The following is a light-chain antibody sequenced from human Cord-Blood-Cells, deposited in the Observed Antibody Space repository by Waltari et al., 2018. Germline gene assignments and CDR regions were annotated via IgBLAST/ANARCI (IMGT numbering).Light chain of an antibody. CDR3: CSYAGSSTFWV. CDR1: SSDVGSYNL. Sequence: SALTQPASVSGSPGQSITISCTGTSSDVGSYNLVSWYQQHPGKVPTPMIYEGSKRPSGVSNRFSGSKSGNTASLTISGLQAEDEADYYCCSYAGSSTFWVFGGGTKLTVL. J-gene: IGLJ3*02. CDR2: EGS. V-gene: IGLV2-23*03.